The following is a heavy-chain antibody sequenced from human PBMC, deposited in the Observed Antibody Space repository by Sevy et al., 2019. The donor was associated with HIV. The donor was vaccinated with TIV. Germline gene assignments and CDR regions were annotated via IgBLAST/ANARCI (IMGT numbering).Heavy chain of an antibody. CDR2: IRYDGSNK. D-gene: IGHD2-2*01. Sequence: GGSLRLSCAASGFTFSSYGMHWVRQAPGKGLEWVAFIRYDGSNKYYANSVKGRFTISRDNSKNTLYLQMNSLRAEDTAVYYCAKDTAATDAFDIWGQGTMVTVSS. CDR1: GFTFSSYG. V-gene: IGHV3-30*02. CDR3: AKDTAATDAFDI. J-gene: IGHJ3*02.